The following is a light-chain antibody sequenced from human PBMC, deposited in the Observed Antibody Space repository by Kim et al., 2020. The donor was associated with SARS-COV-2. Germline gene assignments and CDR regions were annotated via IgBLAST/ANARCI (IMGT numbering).Light chain of an antibody. Sequence: SYELTQPPSVSVAPGKTARITCGGNNIGRKSIHWYQHKPGQAPVLVIYYDSDRPPGVSVRFSASNSGNTATLAISSVEPGDEADYYCQVWENTLRTFGGGTQLTVL. V-gene: IGLV3-21*01. CDR1: NIGRKS. CDR3: QVWENTLRT. J-gene: IGLJ2*01. CDR2: YDS.